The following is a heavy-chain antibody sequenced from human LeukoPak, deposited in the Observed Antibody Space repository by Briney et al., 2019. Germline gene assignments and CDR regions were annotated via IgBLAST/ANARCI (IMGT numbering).Heavy chain of an antibody. CDR1: GYIFSTYY. J-gene: IGHJ4*02. D-gene: IGHD6-19*01. Sequence: GASVKVSCKASGYIFSTYYMHWVRQAPGQGLEWMGIINPTVGTTTYAQKFQGRLTMTRDMSTSTVYMELSSLRSEDTAVYYCAKPAISSRGWYYDYWGQGTLVTVSS. V-gene: IGHV1-46*01. CDR3: AKPAISSRGWYYDY. CDR2: INPTVGTT.